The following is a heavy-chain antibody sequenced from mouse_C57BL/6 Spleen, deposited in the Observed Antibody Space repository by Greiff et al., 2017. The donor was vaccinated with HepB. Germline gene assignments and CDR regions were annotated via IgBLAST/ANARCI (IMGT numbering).Heavy chain of an antibody. V-gene: IGHV1-9*01. CDR3: ARRGVTGPFAY. CDR2: ILPGSGST. CDR1: GYTFTGYW. J-gene: IGHJ3*01. Sequence: QVQLKQSGAELMKPGASVKLSCKATGYTFTGYWIEWVKQRPGHGLEWIGEILPGSGSTTYNEKFKGKATFTADTTSNTAYMQLSSLTTEDSAIYYCARRGVTGPFAYWGQGTLVTVSA. D-gene: IGHD4-1*01.